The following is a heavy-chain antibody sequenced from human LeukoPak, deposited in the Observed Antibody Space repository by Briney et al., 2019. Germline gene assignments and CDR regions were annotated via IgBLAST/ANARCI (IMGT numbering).Heavy chain of an antibody. J-gene: IGHJ4*02. V-gene: IGHV4-4*07. CDR2: IYTSGST. Sequence: SETLSLTCSVSGCSFSNYYWSWIRQPAGKGLEWIGRIYTSGSTNYNPSLKSRVTMSVNTSQKEVSLPLSSMSAADTAVYFCARGSGSYRPLYFFDYWGQGTLVTVSS. CDR1: GCSFSNYY. CDR3: ARGSGSYRPLYFFDY. D-gene: IGHD1-26*01.